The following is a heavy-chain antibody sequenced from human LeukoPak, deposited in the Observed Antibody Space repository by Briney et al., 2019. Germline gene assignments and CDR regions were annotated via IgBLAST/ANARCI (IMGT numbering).Heavy chain of an antibody. Sequence: GGSLRLSCAASKFMFCAYNMHWVRQVPGKGLEWLAIISHDGNTGHYADSVKGRFTISRDNSKDTVDLQMNSLRADDTAVYYCARDFNWAFDYWGQGTLVTVSS. CDR2: ISHDGNTG. J-gene: IGHJ4*02. V-gene: IGHV3-30-3*01. CDR1: KFMFCAYN. D-gene: IGHD3-16*01. CDR3: ARDFNWAFDY.